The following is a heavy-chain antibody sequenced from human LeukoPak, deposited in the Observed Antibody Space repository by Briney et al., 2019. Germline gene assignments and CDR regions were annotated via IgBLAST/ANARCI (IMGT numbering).Heavy chain of an antibody. CDR2: IYYSGST. J-gene: IGHJ6*02. CDR1: GGSISSSSYY. V-gene: IGHV4-61*01. D-gene: IGHD6-19*01. Sequence: SETLSLTCTVSGGSISSSSYYWGWIRQPPGKGLEWIGYIYYSGSTNYNPSLKSRVTISVDTSKNQFSLKLSSVTAADTAVYYCARDRGRSSGWGGYYYGMDVWGQGTTVTVSS. CDR3: ARDRGRSSGWGGYYYGMDV.